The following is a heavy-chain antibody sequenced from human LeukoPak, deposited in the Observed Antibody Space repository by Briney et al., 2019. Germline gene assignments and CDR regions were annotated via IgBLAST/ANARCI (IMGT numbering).Heavy chain of an antibody. CDR1: GGSISSGGYY. CDR2: IYHSGST. Sequence: SQTLSLTCTVSGGSISSGGYYWSWIRQPPGKGLEWIGYIYHSGSTYYNPSLKSRVTISVDRSKNQFSLNLNSVTAADTAVYFCARDEGSAYPFDYWGQGTLVTVSS. CDR3: ARDEGSAYPFDY. J-gene: IGHJ4*02. D-gene: IGHD3-22*01. V-gene: IGHV4-30-2*01.